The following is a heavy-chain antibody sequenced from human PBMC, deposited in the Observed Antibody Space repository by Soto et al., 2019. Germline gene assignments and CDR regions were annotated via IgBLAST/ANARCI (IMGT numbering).Heavy chain of an antibody. CDR2: ISSSGGST. J-gene: IGHJ6*01. CDR3: AKIGGFDFWSGYRLAGGHYYYGMDV. CDR1: GFTFSSYA. Sequence: PGGSLRLSCAASGFTFSSYAMSWVRQAPGKGLEWVSAISSSGGSTYYADSVKGRFTISRDNSKNTLYLQMNSLRAEDTAVYYCAKIGGFDFWSGYRLAGGHYYYGMDVWGQGTTVNVSS. V-gene: IGHV3-23*01. D-gene: IGHD3-3*01.